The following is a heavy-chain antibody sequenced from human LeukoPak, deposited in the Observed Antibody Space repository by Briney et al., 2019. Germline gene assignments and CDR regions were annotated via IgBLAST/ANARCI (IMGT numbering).Heavy chain of an antibody. Sequence: GASVKVSCKASGYTFTTYGISWVRQAPGQGLEWMGWISAYNGNTNYAQKLQGRVTMTTDTSASTAYMELSSLRSEDTAVYYCARDPRFFNPLQYLDYWGQGTLVTVSS. D-gene: IGHD4-11*01. CDR3: ARDPRFFNPLQYLDY. CDR1: GYTFTTYG. CDR2: ISAYNGNT. V-gene: IGHV1-18*01. J-gene: IGHJ4*02.